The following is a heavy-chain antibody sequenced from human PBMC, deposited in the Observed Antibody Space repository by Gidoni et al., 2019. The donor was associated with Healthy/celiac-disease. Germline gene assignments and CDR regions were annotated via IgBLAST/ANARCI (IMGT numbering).Heavy chain of an antibody. Sequence: MDWVRQAPGQGLEWMGIINPSGGSTSYAQKFQGRVTMTRDTSTSTVYMELSSLRSEDTAVYYCARRRADDAFDIWGQGTMVTVSS. CDR2: INPSGGST. CDR3: ARRRADDAFDI. V-gene: IGHV1-46*01. J-gene: IGHJ3*02. D-gene: IGHD6-19*01.